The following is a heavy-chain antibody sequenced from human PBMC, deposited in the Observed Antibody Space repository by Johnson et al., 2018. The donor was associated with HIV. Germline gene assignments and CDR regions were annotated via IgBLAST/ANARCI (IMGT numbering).Heavy chain of an antibody. J-gene: IGHJ3*02. D-gene: IGHD3-3*01. V-gene: IGHV3-20*04. CDR1: GFNFDDYG. CDR3: VRANDFWSGYYPPGAFDI. CDR2: INWNGGSK. Sequence: VQLVESGGGVVRPGGSLRLSCAASGFNFDDYGMSWVRQAPGKGLEWVSGINWNGGSKGYGDSVKGRVTIHRENAKNSLYLQMSTLRAEDTALYYCVRANDFWSGYYPPGAFDIWGQGTMVTVSS.